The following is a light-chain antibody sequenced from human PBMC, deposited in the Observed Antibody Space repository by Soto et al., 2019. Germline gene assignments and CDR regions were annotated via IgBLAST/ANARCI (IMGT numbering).Light chain of an antibody. J-gene: IGLJ2*01. Sequence: QSVLTQPPSASGTPGQRVTISCSGSSSNIGSNTVNWYQQVPGMAPKLLIYSDSQRPSGVPDRFSGSESGTSVSLAISGLQSEDEADYYCAVWDDSLRVVVFGGGTKVTVL. V-gene: IGLV1-44*01. CDR2: SDS. CDR3: AVWDDSLRVVV. CDR1: SSNIGSNT.